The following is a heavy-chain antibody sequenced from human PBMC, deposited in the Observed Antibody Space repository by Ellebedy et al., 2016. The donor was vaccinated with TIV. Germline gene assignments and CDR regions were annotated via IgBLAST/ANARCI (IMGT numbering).Heavy chain of an antibody. J-gene: IGHJ3*02. CDR2: IVVDSGNT. CDR1: GFTFTNSA. CDR3: AAARGRDSSGFRAFDI. Sequence: AASVKVSCKASGFTFTNSAVQWVRQARGQRLEWIGWIVVDSGNTNYAQKFQERVTITRDTSTSTAYMELSSLTSEETAVYYCAAARGRDSSGFRAFDIWGQGTMVIVSS. D-gene: IGHD3-22*01. V-gene: IGHV1-58*01.